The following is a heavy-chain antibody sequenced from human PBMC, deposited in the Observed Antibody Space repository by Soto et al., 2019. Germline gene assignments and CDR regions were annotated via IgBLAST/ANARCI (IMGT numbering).Heavy chain of an antibody. V-gene: IGHV3-7*01. J-gene: IGHJ4*02. CDR1: GFTFSSYW. CDR2: IKQDGSEK. CDR3: ARDRVAARPRTDY. D-gene: IGHD6-6*01. Sequence: EVQLVESGGGLVQPGGSLRLSCAASGFTFSSYWMSWVRQAPGKGLEWVAKIKQDGSEKYYVDSVKGRFTISRDNAKNSLYLQMNSLRAEDTAVYYCARDRVAARPRTDYWGQGTLVTVSS.